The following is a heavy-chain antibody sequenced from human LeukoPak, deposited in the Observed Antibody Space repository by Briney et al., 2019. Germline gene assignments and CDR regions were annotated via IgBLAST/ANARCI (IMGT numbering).Heavy chain of an antibody. J-gene: IGHJ5*02. V-gene: IGHV3-43*02. CDR2: ISGEGGST. CDR3: AKDIERYYYFWSGYYNGFDP. Sequence: GGSLSLSCAASGFNLYDYVVHEVGHAPGKGVEGVALISGEGGSTYYAASVKSRFTISRDNSKYSLYLQMNSLRTEDSPLQSCAKDIERYYYFWSGYYNGFDPWGQGTLVTVSS. CDR1: GFNLYDYV. D-gene: IGHD3-3*01.